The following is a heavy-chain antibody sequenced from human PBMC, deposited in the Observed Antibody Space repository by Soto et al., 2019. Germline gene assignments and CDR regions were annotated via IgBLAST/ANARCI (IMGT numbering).Heavy chain of an antibody. V-gene: IGHV4-61*01. CDR1: GGSVSRGSYY. D-gene: IGHD5-18*01. CDR2: VYYTRST. J-gene: IGHJ4*02. Sequence: SETLSLTCSVSGGSVSRGSYYWNWVRQPPGNGLEWIGYVYYTRSTHSNPALKSRVTISVDASKNQFSLRLTSVTAADTAVYFCARAATALDYWGQGTLVTVSS. CDR3: ARAATALDY.